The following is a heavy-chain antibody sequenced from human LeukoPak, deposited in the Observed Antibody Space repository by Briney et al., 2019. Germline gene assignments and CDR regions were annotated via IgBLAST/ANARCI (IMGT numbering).Heavy chain of an antibody. CDR3: ARGYCTNGVCPGAFDI. V-gene: IGHV5-51*01. J-gene: IGHJ3*02. CDR2: IYPGDSDT. Sequence: GESLKISCKGSGYSFTSYWIGWVRQMPGKGLEWMGIIYPGDSDTRYSPSFQGQVTISADKSISTAYLQWSSLKASDTATYYCARGYCTNGVCPGAFDIWGQGTMVTVSS. CDR1: GYSFTSYW. D-gene: IGHD2-8*01.